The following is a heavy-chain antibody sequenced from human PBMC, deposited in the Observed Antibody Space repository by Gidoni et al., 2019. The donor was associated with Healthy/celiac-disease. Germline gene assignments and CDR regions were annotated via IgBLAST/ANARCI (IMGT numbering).Heavy chain of an antibody. D-gene: IGHD2-2*01. V-gene: IGHV3-49*05. CDR2: IRSKAYGGTT. CDR3: TRDFRDIVVVPAATGDAFDI. CDR1: GFTFGDYA. Sequence: EVQLVESGGGLVKPGRSLRLSCTASGFTFGDYAMRWFRQAPGKGLEWVGFIRSKAYGGTTEYAASVKGRFTISRDDSKSIAYLQMNSLKTEDTAVYYCTRDFRDIVVVPAATGDAFDIWGQGTMVTVSS. J-gene: IGHJ3*02.